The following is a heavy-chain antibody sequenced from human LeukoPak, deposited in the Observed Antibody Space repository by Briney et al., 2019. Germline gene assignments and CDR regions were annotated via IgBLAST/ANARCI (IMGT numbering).Heavy chain of an antibody. CDR1: GFTFSDYY. V-gene: IGHV3-11*05. CDR3: ARVTQAVAGLDY. J-gene: IGHJ4*02. Sequence: GGSLRLSCAASGFTFSDYYMSWIRQAPGKGLEWVSYISSSSSYTNYADSVKGRFTISRDNAKNSLYLQIDSLTAEDTAVYYCARVTQAVAGLDYWGQGTLVTVSS. CDR2: ISSSSSYT. D-gene: IGHD6-19*01.